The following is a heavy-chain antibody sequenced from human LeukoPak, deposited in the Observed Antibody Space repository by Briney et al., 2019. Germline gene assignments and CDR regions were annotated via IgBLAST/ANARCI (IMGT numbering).Heavy chain of an antibody. Sequence: ASVKVSCKASGYTFTSYDINWVRQATGQGLEWMGWMNPNSGNTGYAQKFQGRVTMTTDTSTSTAYMELRSLRSDDTAVYYCARADYCSGGSCYSGNFDYWGQGTLVTVSS. J-gene: IGHJ4*02. CDR3: ARADYCSGGSCYSGNFDY. CDR2: MNPNSGNT. D-gene: IGHD2-15*01. CDR1: GYTFTSYD. V-gene: IGHV1-8*02.